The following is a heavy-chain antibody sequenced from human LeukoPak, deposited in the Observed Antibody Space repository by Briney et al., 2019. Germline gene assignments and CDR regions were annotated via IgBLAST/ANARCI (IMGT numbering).Heavy chain of an antibody. J-gene: IGHJ6*04. D-gene: IGHD2-2*01. CDR3: ARDCSSTSCPTPAYYYYGMDV. V-gene: IGHV1-18*04. CDR1: GYTFTSYG. CDR2: ISAYNGNT. Sequence: ASVKVSCKASGYTFTSYGISWVRQAPGQGLEGVGWISAYNGNTNYAQKLQGRVTMTTDTSTSTAYMELRSLRSDDTAVYYCARDCSSTSCPTPAYYYYGMDVWGKGTTVTVSS.